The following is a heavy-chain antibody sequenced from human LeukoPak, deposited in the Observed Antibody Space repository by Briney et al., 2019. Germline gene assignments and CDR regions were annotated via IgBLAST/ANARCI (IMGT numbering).Heavy chain of an antibody. CDR1: GGSFSSYY. Sequence: SETLSLTCTVSGGSFSSYYWSWIRQPPGKGLEWIAYISYSGSTNYNPSFKSRLTISVDTSRNQFSLKVNSVTAADTAVYYCARGQVGATQLFDYWGQGTRVTVSS. CDR2: ISYSGST. D-gene: IGHD1-26*01. J-gene: IGHJ4*02. V-gene: IGHV4-59*01. CDR3: ARGQVGATQLFDY.